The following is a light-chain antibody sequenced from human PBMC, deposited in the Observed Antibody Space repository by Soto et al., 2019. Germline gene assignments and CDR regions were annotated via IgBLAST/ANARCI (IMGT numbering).Light chain of an antibody. CDR2: KAS. J-gene: IGKJ2*01. V-gene: IGKV1-5*03. CDR1: QSISSW. CDR3: QQYNSYPYT. Sequence: DIPMTQSPSTLSASVGDRVTITCRASQSISSWLAWYQQKPGQAPKVLIYKASTLETGVPSRFSGSGSGTEFTLTITCVQPDDFATYYCQQYNSYPYTFGQGTKLEIK.